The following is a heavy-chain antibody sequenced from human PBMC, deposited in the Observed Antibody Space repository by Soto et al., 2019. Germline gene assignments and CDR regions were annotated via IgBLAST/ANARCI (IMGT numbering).Heavy chain of an antibody. Sequence: QLQLQESGPGLVRPSETLSLTCTVSGIAISNDNYHWGWIRQPPGKGLEWIGSIFYTGNTYYKSSLESRITISVDTSKNQFSLNLRSVTAADTAVYYCVRLLDPLKYFDWMSHDFWGQGTQVTVSS. J-gene: IGHJ4*02. CDR1: GIAISNDNYH. V-gene: IGHV4-39*01. CDR3: VRLLDPLKYFDWMSHDF. CDR2: IFYTGNT. D-gene: IGHD3-9*01.